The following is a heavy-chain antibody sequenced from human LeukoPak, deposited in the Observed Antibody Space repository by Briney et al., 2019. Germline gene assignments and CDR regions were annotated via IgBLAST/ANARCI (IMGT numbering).Heavy chain of an antibody. CDR2: INPNSGGT. V-gene: IGHV1-2*02. CDR1: GYTFTGYY. Sequence: ASVKVSCKASGYTFTGYYMHWVRQAPGQGLEWMGWINPNSGGTNYAQKFQGRVTMTRDTSISTAYMELSRLRSDDTAVYYCAREASGSSGPGAFDIWGQGTMVTVSS. J-gene: IGHJ3*02. D-gene: IGHD6-19*01. CDR3: AREASGSSGPGAFDI.